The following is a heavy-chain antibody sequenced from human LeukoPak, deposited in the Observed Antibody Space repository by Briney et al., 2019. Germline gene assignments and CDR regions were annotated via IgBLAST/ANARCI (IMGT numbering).Heavy chain of an antibody. CDR2: ISHSGSTI. Sequence: GGSLRLSCAASGFTLSSYGMNWVRQAPGKGLEWVSYISHSGSTIYYADSVKGRFTISRDNAKNSLFLQMNNLRAEDTAVYYCARHLRDSRVWFDPWGQGTLVTVSS. CDR3: ARHLRDSRVWFDP. J-gene: IGHJ5*02. D-gene: IGHD3/OR15-3a*01. CDR1: GFTLSSYG. V-gene: IGHV3-48*03.